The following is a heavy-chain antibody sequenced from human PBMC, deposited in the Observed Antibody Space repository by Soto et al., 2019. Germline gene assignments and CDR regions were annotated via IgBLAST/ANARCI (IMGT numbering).Heavy chain of an antibody. D-gene: IGHD4-17*01. CDR3: ARDSLGDYYFDY. V-gene: IGHV1-69*04. J-gene: IGHJ4*02. CDR2: IIPILDIA. Sequence: ASVKVSCKASGGTFSSYTISWVRQAPGQGLEWMGRIIPILDIANYAQKFQGRVTITADKSTSTAYMELSSLRSEDTAVYYCARDSLGDYYFDYWGRGTLVTVS. CDR1: GGTFSSYT.